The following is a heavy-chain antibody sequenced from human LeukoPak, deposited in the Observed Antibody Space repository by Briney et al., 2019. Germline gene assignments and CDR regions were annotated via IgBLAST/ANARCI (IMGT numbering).Heavy chain of an antibody. CDR2: ISDSGGST. Sequence: PGGSLRLSCAASGFTFTNYVMTWVRQAPGKGLEWVSAISDSGGSTYYADSVKGRFTVSRDNSKNTVYLQMNSLRAEDTAVYYCARGNWNKLEVFDYWGQGTLVTVSS. J-gene: IGHJ4*02. V-gene: IGHV3-23*01. D-gene: IGHD1/OR15-1a*01. CDR3: ARGNWNKLEVFDY. CDR1: GFTFTNYV.